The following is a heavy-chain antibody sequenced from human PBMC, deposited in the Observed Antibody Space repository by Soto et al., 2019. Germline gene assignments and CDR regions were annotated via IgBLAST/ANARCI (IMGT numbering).Heavy chain of an antibody. CDR3: TRARRTVRKAYYYGSGSKFDY. Sequence: SETLSLTCAVYGGSFSDYYWTWIRQPPGRGLEWIGEINHSGSTNSNPSLKSRVTISVDRSKNQFSLKLTSVTAADTAVYYCTRARRTVRKAYYYGSGSKFDYWGQGTLVT. J-gene: IGHJ4*02. D-gene: IGHD3-10*01. V-gene: IGHV4-34*01. CDR1: GGSFSDYY. CDR2: INHSGST.